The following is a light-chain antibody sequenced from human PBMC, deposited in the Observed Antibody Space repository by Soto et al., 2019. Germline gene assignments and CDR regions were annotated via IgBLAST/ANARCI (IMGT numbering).Light chain of an antibody. Sequence: DLQMTQSPSSLSASLGDSVTITCRGSQSISSYLNWYQQKPRKAPKLLIYAASSLQSGVPSRFSGSGSGTDFTPTISSLQPEDFATYYCQQSYSPPPITFGQGTRLEIK. CDR3: QQSYSPPPIT. J-gene: IGKJ5*01. CDR1: QSISSY. V-gene: IGKV1-39*01. CDR2: AAS.